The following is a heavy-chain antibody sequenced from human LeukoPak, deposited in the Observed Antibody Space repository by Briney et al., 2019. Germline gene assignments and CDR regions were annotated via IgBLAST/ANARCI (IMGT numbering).Heavy chain of an antibody. CDR3: ANSRPVVPAAVVKPDYYYYYGMDV. CDR2: ISGSGGST. CDR1: GFTFSSYA. Sequence: GGSLRLSCAASGFTFSSYAMSWVRQAPGKGLEWVSAISGSGGSTYYADSVKGRFTISRDNSKNTLYLQMNSLRAEDTAVYYCANSRPVVPAAVVKPDYYYYYGMDVWGQGTTVTVSS. V-gene: IGHV3-23*01. D-gene: IGHD2-2*01. J-gene: IGHJ6*02.